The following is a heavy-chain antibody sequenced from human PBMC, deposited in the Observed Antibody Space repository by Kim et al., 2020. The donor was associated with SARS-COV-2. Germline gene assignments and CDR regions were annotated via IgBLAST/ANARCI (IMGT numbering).Heavy chain of an antibody. V-gene: IGHV1-46*01. CDR3: ARAWNQFFDY. J-gene: IGHJ4*02. CDR2: SGVTP. D-gene: IGHD1-1*01. Sequence: SGVTPRYAQNFQGRVTTTSDTSTNTVYMELSSLRSEDTAVYYCARAWNQFFDYWGQGTLVTVSS.